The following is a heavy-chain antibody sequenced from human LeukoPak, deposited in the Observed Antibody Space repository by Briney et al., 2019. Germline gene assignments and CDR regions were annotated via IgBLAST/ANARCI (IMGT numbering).Heavy chain of an antibody. J-gene: IGHJ4*02. Sequence: ASVKVSCKASGYTFKGYYMHWVRQAPGQGLEWMGWIDPNRGDTNYAQKFQGRVTMTRDTSISTAYMELSRLRSDDTAVYYCARVLGKTRYYYDSSGYLIDYWGQGTLVTVSS. D-gene: IGHD3-22*01. V-gene: IGHV1-2*02. CDR2: IDPNRGDT. CDR3: ARVLGKTRYYYDSSGYLIDY. CDR1: GYTFKGYY.